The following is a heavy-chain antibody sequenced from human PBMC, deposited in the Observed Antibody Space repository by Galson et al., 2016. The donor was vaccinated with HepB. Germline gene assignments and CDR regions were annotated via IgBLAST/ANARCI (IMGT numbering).Heavy chain of an antibody. CDR3: ARDLSKLRRGFDY. Sequence: ETLSLTCSVSGDSITSFSWSWIRQPPGRGPEWMGYFTSRGAPQYNPSLMSRVSISGDTSKNQFSLTMTSLTAADTAVYFCARDLSKLRRGFDYWGPGILVTVSS. J-gene: IGHJ4*02. CDR1: GDSITSFS. V-gene: IGHV4-59*01. CDR2: FTSRGAP.